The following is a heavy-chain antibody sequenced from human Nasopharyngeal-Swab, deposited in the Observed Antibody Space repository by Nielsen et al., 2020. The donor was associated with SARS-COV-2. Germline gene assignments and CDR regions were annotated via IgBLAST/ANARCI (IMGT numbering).Heavy chain of an antibody. CDR2: IYYSGST. CDR3: ATPRSRAYDFWTSYYAFDI. CDR1: GGSISSGGYY. Sequence: SETLSLTCTVSGGSISSGGYYWSWIRQHPGKGREWIGYIYYSGSTYYNPSLKSRITISVDTSKNQFSLKLSSVTAADTAVYYCATPRSRAYDFWTSYYAFDIWGKGTMVTVSS. V-gene: IGHV4-31*03. J-gene: IGHJ3*02. D-gene: IGHD3-3*01.